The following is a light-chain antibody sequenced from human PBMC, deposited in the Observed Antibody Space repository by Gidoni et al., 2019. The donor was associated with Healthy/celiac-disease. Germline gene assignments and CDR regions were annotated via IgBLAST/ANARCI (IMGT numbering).Light chain of an antibody. CDR3: QQYGSSMYT. V-gene: IGKV3-20*01. J-gene: IGKJ2*01. CDR2: GAS. CDR1: QSVSSSY. Sequence: EIVLTQSPGTLSLSPGERATPSCRASQSVSSSYLAWYQQKPGQAPRLLIYGASSRATGIPARFSGSGSGTDFTLTISRLEPEDFAVYYCQQYGSSMYTFGQGTKLEIK.